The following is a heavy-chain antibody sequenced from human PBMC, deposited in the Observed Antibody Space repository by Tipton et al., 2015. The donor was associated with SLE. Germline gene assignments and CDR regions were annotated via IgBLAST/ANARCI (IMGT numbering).Heavy chain of an antibody. Sequence: TLSLTCAVSGASIGSGGYSWNWIRQPPGKGLQWIGYIFHSGITYYNPSLKSRVTISVDTSKNQFSLRLSSVTAADTAVYYCARDYLNWGSYYHGMDVWGQGTTVTVSS. J-gene: IGHJ6*02. CDR3: ARDYLNWGSYYHGMDV. V-gene: IGHV4-30-2*01. CDR1: GASIGSGGYS. D-gene: IGHD3-16*01. CDR2: IFHSGIT.